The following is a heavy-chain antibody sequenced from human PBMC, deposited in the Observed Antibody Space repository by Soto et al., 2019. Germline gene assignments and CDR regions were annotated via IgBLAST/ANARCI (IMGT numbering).Heavy chain of an antibody. CDR1: GGSFSGYY. CDR3: ARDRGRDIWGFDY. CDR2: INHSGST. D-gene: IGHD7-27*01. Sequence: SETLSLTCAVYGGSFSGYYWSWIRQPPGKGLEWIGEINHSGSTNYNPSLKSRVTISVDTSKNQFSLKLSSVTPEDTAVYYCARDRGRDIWGFDYWGQGTLVTVSS. J-gene: IGHJ4*02. V-gene: IGHV4-34*01.